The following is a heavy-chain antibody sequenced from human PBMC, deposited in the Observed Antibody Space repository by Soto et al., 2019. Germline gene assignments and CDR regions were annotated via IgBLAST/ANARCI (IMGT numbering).Heavy chain of an antibody. CDR3: AREEYYDSSGYARAFDI. D-gene: IGHD3-22*01. CDR1: GVSVSSGSYY. CDR2: IYYNGNT. V-gene: IGHV4-61*01. J-gene: IGHJ3*02. Sequence: PSETLSLTCTVSGVSVSSGSYYWSWIRQPPGKGLEWIGYIYYNGNTNYNPPLKSRVTKSVDMSKNQFSLKLTSVTAADTAVYYCAREEYYDSSGYARAFDIWGQGTMVTVSS.